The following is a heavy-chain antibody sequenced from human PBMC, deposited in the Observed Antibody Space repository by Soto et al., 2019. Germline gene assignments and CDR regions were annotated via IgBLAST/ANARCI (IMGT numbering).Heavy chain of an antibody. CDR1: GGTFSSYT. D-gene: IGHD6-13*01. CDR3: AFAHGTFMAAAYLDF. J-gene: IGHJ4*02. Sequence: QVQLVQSGAEVKKPGSSVKVSCKASGGTFSSYTISWVRQAPGQGLEWMGRIIPILGIANYAQKFQGRVTITADKSTSTAYMELSRLRSEDTAVYYCAFAHGTFMAAAYLDFWGQGTLVTVSS. CDR2: IIPILGIA. V-gene: IGHV1-69*02.